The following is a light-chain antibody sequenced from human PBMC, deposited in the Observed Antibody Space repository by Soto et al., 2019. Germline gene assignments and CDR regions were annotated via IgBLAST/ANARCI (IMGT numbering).Light chain of an antibody. Sequence: EIVLTQSPGTLSLSPGEIATLSCRASQSVSNNYLAWYQQKPGQAPRILIYGASNRATGIPDRFSGSGSGTDCTLTINSLQSEDAAVYYCQQHNQWPITFGQGTRLEIK. CDR3: QQHNQWPIT. J-gene: IGKJ5*01. V-gene: IGKV3D-20*02. CDR2: GAS. CDR1: QSVSNNY.